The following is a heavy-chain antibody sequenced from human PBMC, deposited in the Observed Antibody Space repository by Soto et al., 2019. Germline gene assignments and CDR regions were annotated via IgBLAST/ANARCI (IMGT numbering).Heavy chain of an antibody. CDR1: GYAFTSYG. CDR2: IAPHSGRT. D-gene: IGHD3-10*01. Sequence: QVQLVQSGPEVKKPGASVRVSCMTSGYAFTSYGVNWVRQAPGQGLEWMGWIAPHSGRTTYLPKFQGRVNNTADAATNTAYMELGSLSSDDTGIYFCARAATGSYHSAYWGQGTVVTVSS. CDR3: ARAATGSYHSAY. J-gene: IGHJ4*02. V-gene: IGHV1-18*04.